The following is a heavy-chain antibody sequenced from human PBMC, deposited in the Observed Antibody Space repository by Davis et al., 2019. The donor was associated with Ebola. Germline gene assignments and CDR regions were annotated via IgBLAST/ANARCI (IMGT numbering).Heavy chain of an antibody. D-gene: IGHD4-17*01. CDR2: MNPNTGHT. V-gene: IGHV1-8*03. Sequence: ASVKVSCKASGYTFTGYNINWVRQATGQGLEWMGWMNPNTGHTGYAQKFRGRVTITRNTSISAAYMELSSLRSEDTAVYYCARDLYGRTGDYAGYWGQGTLVTVSS. CDR1: GYTFTGYN. CDR3: ARDLYGRTGDYAGY. J-gene: IGHJ4*02.